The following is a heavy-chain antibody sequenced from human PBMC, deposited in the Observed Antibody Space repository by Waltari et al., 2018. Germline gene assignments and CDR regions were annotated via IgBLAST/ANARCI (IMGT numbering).Heavy chain of an antibody. J-gene: IGHJ4*02. Sequence: EVHLVESGGGLIKPGGSLRLSCAASGFTVSSNYMSWVRQAPGKGLDWVSVIYTGGSTYYADSVKGRFTSSRDNSKNTLYLQMSGLRAEDTAVYYCATADSQDYGDYLDYWGQGTLVTVSS. CDR3: ATADSQDYGDYLDY. CDR1: GFTVSSNY. D-gene: IGHD4-17*01. CDR2: IYTGGST. V-gene: IGHV3-53*01.